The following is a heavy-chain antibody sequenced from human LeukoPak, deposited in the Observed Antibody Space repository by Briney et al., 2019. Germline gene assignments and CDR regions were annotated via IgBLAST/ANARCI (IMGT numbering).Heavy chain of an antibody. D-gene: IGHD4-17*01. Sequence: PGGSLRLSCAASGFIVSNNYMNWVRQAPGKGLEWVSVIYTVGRTHYIDSVKGRFTISRDNSKNTLDLQMNSLRAEDTAVYYCARGAYGDSGPFDYWGQGNLVTVSS. CDR2: IYTVGRT. CDR3: ARGAYGDSGPFDY. J-gene: IGHJ4*02. V-gene: IGHV3-53*01. CDR1: GFIVSNNY.